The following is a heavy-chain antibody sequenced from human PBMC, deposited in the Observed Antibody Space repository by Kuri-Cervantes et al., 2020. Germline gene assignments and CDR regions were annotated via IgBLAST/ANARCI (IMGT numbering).Heavy chain of an antibody. D-gene: IGHD2/OR15-2a*01. CDR1: GFTFSSYE. J-gene: IGHJ6*02. Sequence: GGSLRLSCAASGFTFSSYERNWVRQAPGKGLEWVSVIYSGGSTYYADSVKGRFTISRDNTKNTLYLQMNSMRAEYTAVYYCARSIYYYSGMDVWGQGTTVTVSS. V-gene: IGHV3-53*01. CDR2: IYSGGST. CDR3: ARSIYYYSGMDV.